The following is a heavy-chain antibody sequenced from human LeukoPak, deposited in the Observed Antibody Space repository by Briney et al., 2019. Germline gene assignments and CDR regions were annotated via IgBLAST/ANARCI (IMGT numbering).Heavy chain of an antibody. V-gene: IGHV3-30-3*01. CDR1: GFPFNTYA. CDR2: ISYDGARK. D-gene: IGHD3-10*01. J-gene: IGHJ4*02. Sequence: GGSLRLSCVASGFPFNTYALHWVRQAPGKGLEWVALISYDGARKHYADSVKGRFTISRDNLRSTVYLQLNSLRGDDTGVYYCARDLMVRGVISPHFDYWGQGTLVTVSS. CDR3: ARDLMVRGVISPHFDY.